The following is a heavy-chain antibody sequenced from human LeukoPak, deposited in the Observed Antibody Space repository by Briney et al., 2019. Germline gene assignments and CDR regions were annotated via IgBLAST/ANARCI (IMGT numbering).Heavy chain of an antibody. CDR2: IIPIFGIA. CDR1: GGTFSSYA. CDR3: ARGYSYGYRRVYYYGMGV. Sequence: GASVKVSCKASGGTFSSYAISWVRQAPGQGLEWMGRIIPIFGIANYAQKFQGRVTITADKSTSTAYMELSSLRSEDTAVYYCARGYSYGYRRVYYYGMGVWGQGTTVTVSS. J-gene: IGHJ6*02. D-gene: IGHD5-18*01. V-gene: IGHV1-69*04.